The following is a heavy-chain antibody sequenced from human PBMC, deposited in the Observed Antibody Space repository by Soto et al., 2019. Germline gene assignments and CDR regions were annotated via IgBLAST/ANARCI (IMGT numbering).Heavy chain of an antibody. J-gene: IGHJ6*03. CDR2: IWYDGSNK. Sequence: GGSLRLSCAASGFTFSSYGMHWVRQAPGKGLEWVAVIWYDGSNKYYADSVKGRFTISRDNSKNTLYLQMNSLRAGDPAVYYCAEPPPPLWALTFDYYYYMDVWGKGTTVTVSS. V-gene: IGHV3-33*06. CDR1: GFTFSSYG. CDR3: AEPPPPLWALTFDYYYYMDV. D-gene: IGHD2-21*01.